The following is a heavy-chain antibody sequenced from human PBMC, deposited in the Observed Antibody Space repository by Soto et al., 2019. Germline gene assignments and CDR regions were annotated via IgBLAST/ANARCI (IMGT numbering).Heavy chain of an antibody. CDR1: GFTFSSYG. V-gene: IGHV3-33*01. CDR3: ATKGTWHYEDSSALDY. J-gene: IGHJ4*02. D-gene: IGHD3-22*01. Sequence: GGSVRLSCAASGFTFSSYGMHWVRQAPGKGLEWVAVIWYDGSNKHYADSVKGRFTISRDNSKNTLYLQMDSLRVEDTAIYYCATKGTWHYEDSSALDYWGQGTQVTVSS. CDR2: IWYDGSNK.